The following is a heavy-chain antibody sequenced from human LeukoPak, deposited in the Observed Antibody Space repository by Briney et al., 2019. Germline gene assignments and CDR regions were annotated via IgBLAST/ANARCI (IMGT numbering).Heavy chain of an antibody. V-gene: IGHV4-34*01. Sequence: PSETLSLTCAVYGGSFSGYYWTWIRQPPGKGLEWIGEINHSGSTNYNPSLKSRVTISVDTSKNQFSLKLSSVTAADTAVYYCARQHYCSGGSCFRYWGQGTLVTVSS. J-gene: IGHJ4*02. CDR3: ARQHYCSGGSCFRY. CDR2: INHSGST. D-gene: IGHD2-15*01. CDR1: GGSFSGYY.